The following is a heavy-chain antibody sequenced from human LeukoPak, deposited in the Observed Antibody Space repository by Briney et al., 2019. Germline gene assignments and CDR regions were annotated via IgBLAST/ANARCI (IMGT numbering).Heavy chain of an antibody. CDR3: ASPRRYCSSTSCHRLDY. Sequence: SETLSLTCTVSGGSISSRSYYWGWIRQPPGKGLEWIGSIYYSGSTYYNPSLKSRVTISVDTSKNQFSLKLSSVTAADTAVYYCASPRRYCSSTSCHRLDYWGQGTLVTVSS. D-gene: IGHD2-2*01. CDR1: GGSISSRSYY. CDR2: IYYSGST. V-gene: IGHV4-39*01. J-gene: IGHJ4*02.